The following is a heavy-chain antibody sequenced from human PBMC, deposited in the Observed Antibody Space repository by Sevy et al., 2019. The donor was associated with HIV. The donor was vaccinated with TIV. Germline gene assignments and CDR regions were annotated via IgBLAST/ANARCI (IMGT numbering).Heavy chain of an antibody. CDR1: GGSISSSSYY. CDR3: ARQSGDYGSGNWFDP. V-gene: IGHV4-39*01. J-gene: IGHJ5*02. CDR2: IYYSGST. D-gene: IGHD3-10*01. Sequence: SETLSLTCTVSGGSISSSSYYWGWIRQPPGKGLEWIGSIYYSGSTYYNPSLKSRVTISVDTSKNQFSLKLSSVTAADTAVYYCARQSGDYGSGNWFDPWGQRTLVTVSS.